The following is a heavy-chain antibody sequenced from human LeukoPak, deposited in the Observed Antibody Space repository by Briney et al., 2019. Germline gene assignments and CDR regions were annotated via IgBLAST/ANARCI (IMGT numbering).Heavy chain of an antibody. V-gene: IGHV5-51*01. CDR2: IYPGDSDT. CDR3: ARRPSAYYYGSGSYYNLLFDY. D-gene: IGHD3-10*01. J-gene: IGHJ4*02. CDR1: GYSFTSYW. Sequence: GESLKISCKGPGYSFTSYWIGWVRQMPGKGLEWMGIIYPGDSDTRYSPSFQGQVTISADKSISTAYLQWSSLKASDTAMYYCARRPSAYYYGSGSYYNLLFDYWGQGTLVTVSS.